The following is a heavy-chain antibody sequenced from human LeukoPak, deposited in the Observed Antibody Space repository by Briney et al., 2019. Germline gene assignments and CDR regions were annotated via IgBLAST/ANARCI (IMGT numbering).Heavy chain of an antibody. CDR3: ARLDEDFYYDGSGYSF. V-gene: IGHV5-51*01. Sequence: GESLKISCRASGYRFTNYRIAWVRQMPGRGLEWMGIIYPGDSETTYSPSFQGQVTISVDKAINTAYLQWRTLKTSDTAMYYCARLDEDFYYDGSGYSFWGQGTLVTVSS. J-gene: IGHJ4*02. D-gene: IGHD3-22*01. CDR2: IYPGDSET. CDR1: GYRFTNYR.